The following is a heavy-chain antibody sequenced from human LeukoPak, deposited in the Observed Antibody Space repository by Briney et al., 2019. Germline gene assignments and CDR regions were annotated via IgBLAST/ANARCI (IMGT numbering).Heavy chain of an antibody. CDR3: AKSLPGVTTLDY. CDR2: ISYDGSNK. CDR1: GFTFSSYD. V-gene: IGHV3-30*18. J-gene: IGHJ4*02. Sequence: GGSLRLSCAASGFTFSSYDMHWVRQAPGKGLEWVAVISYDGSNKYYADSVKGRFTISRDNSKNTLYLQMNSLRAEDTAVYYCAKSLPGVTTLDYWGQGTLVTVSS. D-gene: IGHD4-17*01.